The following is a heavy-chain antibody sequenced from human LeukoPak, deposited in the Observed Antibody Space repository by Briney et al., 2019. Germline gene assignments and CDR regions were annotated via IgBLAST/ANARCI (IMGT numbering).Heavy chain of an antibody. V-gene: IGHV1-2*02. Sequence: ASVKVSCKASGYTFTSYDINWVRQATGQGLEWMGWINTNSGGTNYAENFQGRVTMTRDPSITTAYMELSRLRSDDTAVYYCARDVDSSGSFADYYFDYWGQGTLVTVSS. D-gene: IGHD6-19*01. CDR2: INTNSGGT. CDR3: ARDVDSSGSFADYYFDY. CDR1: GYTFTSYD. J-gene: IGHJ4*02.